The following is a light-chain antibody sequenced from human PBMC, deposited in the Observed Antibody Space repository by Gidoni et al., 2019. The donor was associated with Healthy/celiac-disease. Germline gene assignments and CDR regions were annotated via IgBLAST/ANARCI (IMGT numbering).Light chain of an antibody. CDR2: GNS. V-gene: IGLV1-40*01. Sequence: QSVLTQPPSVSGAPGQRVTISCTGSSSIIGAGYDVHWYQQLPGTAPKLLIYGNSNRPSGVPDRFSGSKSGTSASLAITGLRAEDEADYYCQSYDSSLSGSVVFGGGTKLTVL. J-gene: IGLJ2*01. CDR1: SSIIGAGYD. CDR3: QSYDSSLSGSVV.